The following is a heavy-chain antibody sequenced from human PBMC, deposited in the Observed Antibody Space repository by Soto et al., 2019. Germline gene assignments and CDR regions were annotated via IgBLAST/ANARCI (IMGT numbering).Heavy chain of an antibody. Sequence: TGGSLRLSCASSGFTFSSYAMSWVRQAPGKGLEWVSAISGSGGSTYYADSVKGRFTISRDNSKNTLYLQMNSLRAEDTAEYYWGKGGSPGPWPYYYVMDVGGKGTTVTVS. CDR3: GKGGSPGPWPYYYVMDV. D-gene: IGHD2-15*01. CDR2: ISGSGGST. CDR1: GFTFSSYA. V-gene: IGHV3-23*01. J-gene: IGHJ6*04.